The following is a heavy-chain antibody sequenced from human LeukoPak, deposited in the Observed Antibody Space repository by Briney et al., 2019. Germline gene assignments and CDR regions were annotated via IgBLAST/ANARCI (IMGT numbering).Heavy chain of an antibody. CDR2: IGVYNSNT. CDR1: GYTFTSYG. D-gene: IGHD3-10*01. V-gene: IGHV1-18*01. J-gene: IGHJ6*02. Sequence: ASVKLSCTAAGYTFTSYGISWVRQAPGPGLGWLGWIGVYNSNTTPAQTLQVRVTMTTHTSTSTAYMELRSLRSDGTAVYYCARVWYYYGSGSYPYHPPNYYYYYGMDVWGQGTTVTVSS. CDR3: ARVWYYYGSGSYPYHPPNYYYYYGMDV.